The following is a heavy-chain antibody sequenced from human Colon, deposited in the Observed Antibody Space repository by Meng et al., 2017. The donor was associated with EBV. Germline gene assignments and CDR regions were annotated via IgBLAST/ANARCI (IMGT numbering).Heavy chain of an antibody. Sequence: QGQLTHRGLGLVKRSKPLSLTGSASGGSISIVYWCTWVRQSPGKGLEWIGEIYHSGSTNYNPSLKSRVTISVDKSKNQFSLKLTSVTAADTAVYYCARGGYYSFDYWGQRTLVTVSS. CDR1: GGSISIVYW. D-gene: IGHD5-18*01. J-gene: IGHJ4*02. V-gene: IGHV4-4*02. CDR3: ARGGYYSFDY. CDR2: IYHSGST.